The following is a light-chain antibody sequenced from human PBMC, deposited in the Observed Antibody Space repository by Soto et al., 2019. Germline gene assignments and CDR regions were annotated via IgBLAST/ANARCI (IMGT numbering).Light chain of an antibody. CDR1: QRMSSNY. V-gene: IGKV3-20*01. CDR2: GTF. CDR3: QQYGTLPPRYT. J-gene: IGKJ2*01. Sequence: PGEGATLSCRASQRMSSNYLAWYQQKPGQAPRLLIYGTFNRATGIPDRFSGSGSGTDFTLTISRLEPEDCAVYYCQQYGTLPPRYTFGQGTKLEIK.